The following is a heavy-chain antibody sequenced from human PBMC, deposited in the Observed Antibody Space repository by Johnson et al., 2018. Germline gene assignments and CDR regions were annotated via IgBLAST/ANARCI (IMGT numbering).Heavy chain of an antibody. V-gene: IGHV3-7*01. D-gene: IGHD3-9*01. Sequence: WVRQAPGKGLEWVANIKQDGSEKYYVDSVKGRFTISRDNAKNSLYLQMNSLRAEDTAVYYCARRMTGTYYYYMDVWGKGTTVTVSS. J-gene: IGHJ6*03. CDR3: ARRMTGTYYYYMDV. CDR2: IKQDGSEK.